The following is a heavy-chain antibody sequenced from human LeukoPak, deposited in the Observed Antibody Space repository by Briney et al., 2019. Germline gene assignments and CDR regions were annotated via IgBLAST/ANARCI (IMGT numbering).Heavy chain of an antibody. Sequence: SETLSLTCAVSGGSISGYYWSWIRQPAGKGLEWIGRIYTSGSTNYNPSLKSRVTISVDTSKNQFSLKLSSVTAADTAVYYCARARYNWNVGFDYWGQGTLVTVSS. D-gene: IGHD1-20*01. CDR1: GGSISGYY. CDR2: IYTSGST. J-gene: IGHJ4*02. V-gene: IGHV4-4*07. CDR3: ARARYNWNVGFDY.